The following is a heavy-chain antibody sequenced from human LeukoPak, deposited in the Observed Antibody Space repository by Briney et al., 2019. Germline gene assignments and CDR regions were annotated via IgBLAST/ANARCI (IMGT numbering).Heavy chain of an antibody. CDR1: GGPFSSYT. Sequence: ASVKVSCKASGGPFSSYTINWVRLVPGQGLEWMGRIFPIIDMANYAQKFHGRVTTIADKSTNTDYMELSSLRPEDTAVYYCARGRGEMATIKGCAFDIWGQGTMVTVSS. CDR3: ARGRGEMATIKGCAFDI. CDR2: IFPIIDMA. J-gene: IGHJ3*02. D-gene: IGHD5-24*01. V-gene: IGHV1-69*02.